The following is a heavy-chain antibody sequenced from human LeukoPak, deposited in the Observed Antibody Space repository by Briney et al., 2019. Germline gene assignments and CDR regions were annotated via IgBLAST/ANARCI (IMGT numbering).Heavy chain of an antibody. D-gene: IGHD3-22*01. CDR3: ARHGSYYYDSSGYYYFDY. CDR2: INHSGST. Sequence: SETLSLTCAVYGGSFSGYYWSWIRQPPGKGLEWIGEINHSGSTNYNPSLKSRVTISVDTSKNQFSLKLSSVTAADTAVYYCARHGSYYYDSSGYYYFDYWGQGTLVTVSS. CDR1: GGSFSGYY. J-gene: IGHJ4*02. V-gene: IGHV4-34*01.